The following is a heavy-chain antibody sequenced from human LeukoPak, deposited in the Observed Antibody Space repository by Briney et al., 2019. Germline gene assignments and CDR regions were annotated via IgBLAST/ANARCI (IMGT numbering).Heavy chain of an antibody. CDR1: GGSISDSNYY. Sequence: SETLSLTCTISGGSISDSNYYWGWIRQPPGRGLEWIANIYYSGSAYYSPSLKSRVTVSIDTSKNQFSLKLNSVTAADTAVYYCARQSTIAAARIDPWGQGTLVTVSS. CDR2: IYYSGSA. CDR3: ARQSTIAAARIDP. J-gene: IGHJ5*02. V-gene: IGHV4-39*01. D-gene: IGHD6-25*01.